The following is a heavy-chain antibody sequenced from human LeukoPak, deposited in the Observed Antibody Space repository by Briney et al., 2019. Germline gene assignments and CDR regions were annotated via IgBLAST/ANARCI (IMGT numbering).Heavy chain of an antibody. V-gene: IGHV4-30-4*01. Sequence: SETLSLTCTLSGGSLSRGDYYWSWIRQPPGKGLEWIGYIYYSGNTYYNPSLKSRVTISVDTSKNQFSLKLSSVTAADTAVYYCARPFFRGITFGGVSFDYWGQGTLVTVSS. CDR1: GGSLSRGDYY. CDR3: ARPFFRGITFGGVSFDY. J-gene: IGHJ4*02. CDR2: IYYSGNT. D-gene: IGHD3-16*01.